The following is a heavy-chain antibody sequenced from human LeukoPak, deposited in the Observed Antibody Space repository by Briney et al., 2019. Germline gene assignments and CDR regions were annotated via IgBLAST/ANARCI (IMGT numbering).Heavy chain of an antibody. CDR2: IRYNGNNQ. J-gene: IGHJ6*03. CDR1: GFTFNNYG. V-gene: IGHV3-30*02. D-gene: IGHD3-22*01. Sequence: GGSLRLSCAASGFTFNNYGMHWVRQAPGKGLEWVAFIRYNGNNQYYADSVKGRFTISRDNSKNTLYLQMNSLKGDDTAVYYCARDEKFRYDSKDYMDVWGKGTTVTISS. CDR3: ARDEKFRYDSKDYMDV.